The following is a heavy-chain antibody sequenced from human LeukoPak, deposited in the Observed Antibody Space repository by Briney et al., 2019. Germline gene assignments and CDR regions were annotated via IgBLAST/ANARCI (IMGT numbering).Heavy chain of an antibody. J-gene: IGHJ4*02. CDR1: GGSLRGYY. CDR2: IHYSGCA. CDR3: ARQDLSRNLDY. V-gene: IGHV4-59*08. D-gene: IGHD3-3*02. Sequence: PSETLSLTCSVSGGSLRGYYWSWIRHPPEKGLEWIGYIHYSGCANYIPSLKSRVTMSVDTSNNQLSLKLSSVTAADTAVYYCARQDLSRNLDYWGQGTLVTVSS.